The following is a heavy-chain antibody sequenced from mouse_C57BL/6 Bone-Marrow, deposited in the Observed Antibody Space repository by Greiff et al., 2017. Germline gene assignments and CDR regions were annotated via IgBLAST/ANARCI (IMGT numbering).Heavy chain of an antibody. Sequence: EVKVVESGGGLVKPGGSLKLSCAASGFTFSDYGMHWVRQAPEKGLEWVAYISSGSSTIYYADTVKGRFTISRDNSKNTLFMQMARLRSADTAMYYCARVGLLRHGAMDYWGQGTSVTVSS. CDR1: GFTFSDYG. D-gene: IGHD1-2*01. CDR2: ISSGSSTI. V-gene: IGHV5-17*01. J-gene: IGHJ4*01. CDR3: ARVGLLRHGAMDY.